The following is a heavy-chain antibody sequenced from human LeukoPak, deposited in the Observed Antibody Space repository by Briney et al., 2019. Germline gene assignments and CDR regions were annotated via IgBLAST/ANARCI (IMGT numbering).Heavy chain of an antibody. J-gene: IGHJ3*02. CDR1: GYTFTSYY. V-gene: IGHV1-46*01. CDR2: INPSGGST. D-gene: IGHD5-12*01. CDR3: AAETGGYDVGDAFDI. Sequence: ASVKVSCEASGYTFTSYYMHWVRQAPGQGLEWMGIINPSGGSTSYAQKFQGRVTMTRDMSTSTVYMELSSLRSEDTAVYYCAAETGGYDVGDAFDIWGQGTMVTVSS.